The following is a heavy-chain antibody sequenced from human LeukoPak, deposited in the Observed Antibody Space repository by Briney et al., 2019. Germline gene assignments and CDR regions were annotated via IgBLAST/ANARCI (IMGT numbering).Heavy chain of an antibody. Sequence: GGSLRLSCAASGFTFSSYSMNWVRQAPGKGLESVSSISSSSSYIYYADSVKGRFTISRDNAKNSLYLQMNSLRAEDTAVYYCARGGYCSSTSCPPVGWFDPWGQGTLVTVSS. CDR3: ARGGYCSSTSCPPVGWFDP. CDR1: GFTFSSYS. D-gene: IGHD2-2*01. V-gene: IGHV3-21*01. CDR2: ISSSSSYI. J-gene: IGHJ5*02.